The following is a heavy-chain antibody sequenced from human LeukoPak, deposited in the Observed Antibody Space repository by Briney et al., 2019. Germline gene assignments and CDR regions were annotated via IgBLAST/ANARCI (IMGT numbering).Heavy chain of an antibody. CDR3: ATLGILTQSYYFDY. CDR1: GYTLTELS. V-gene: IGHV1-24*01. Sequence: ASVKVSCKVSGYTLTELSMHWVRQAPGKELEWMGGFDPEDGETIYAQKFQGRVTMTEDTSTDTAYMELSSLRPEDTAVYYCATLGILTQSYYFDYWGQGTLVTVSS. J-gene: IGHJ4*02. D-gene: IGHD3-9*01. CDR2: FDPEDGET.